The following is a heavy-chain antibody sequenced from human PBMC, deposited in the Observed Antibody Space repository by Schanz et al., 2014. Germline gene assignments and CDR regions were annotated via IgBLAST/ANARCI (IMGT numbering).Heavy chain of an antibody. J-gene: IGHJ4*02. D-gene: IGHD2-21*01. CDR2: ISGSSIHK. Sequence: QVYLVESGGDLVKPGGSLRLSCAASGFTFSDYYMAWIRQAPGKGLEWVSHISGSSIHKNYADSVKGRFSISRDNGETSVYLQINSLRVEDTAVYYCAREDCSATSCYFRYWGQGTLXTVSS. CDR1: GFTFSDYY. V-gene: IGHV3-11*05. CDR3: AREDCSATSCYFRY.